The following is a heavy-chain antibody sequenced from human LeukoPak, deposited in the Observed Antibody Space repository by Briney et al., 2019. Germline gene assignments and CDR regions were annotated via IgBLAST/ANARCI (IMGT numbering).Heavy chain of an antibody. D-gene: IGHD6-6*01. CDR3: ARARPYYFDY. V-gene: IGHV3-7*03. Sequence: PGGSLRLSCAASGFTFSNYWMSWVRQAPGKGLEWLANIKQDGSAIYYLDSVKGRFTISRDNSMNTLYVQMNSLRAEDTAVYYCARARPYYFDYWGQGTLVTVSS. J-gene: IGHJ4*02. CDR1: GFTFSNYW. CDR2: IKQDGSAI.